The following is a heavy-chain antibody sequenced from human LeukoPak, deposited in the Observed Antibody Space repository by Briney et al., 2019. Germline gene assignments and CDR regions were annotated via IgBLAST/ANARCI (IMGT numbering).Heavy chain of an antibody. D-gene: IGHD6-19*01. CDR3: ARSPIAVAGPEYYYYMDV. J-gene: IGHJ6*03. CDR2: IIPIFGTA. CDR1: GYTFTDSY. V-gene: IGHV1-69*06. Sequence: SVKVSCKASGYTFTDSYIHWVRQAPGQGLEWMGGIIPIFGTANYAQKFQGRVTITADKSTSTAYMELSSLRSEDTAVYYCARSPIAVAGPEYYYYMDVWGKGTTVTVSS.